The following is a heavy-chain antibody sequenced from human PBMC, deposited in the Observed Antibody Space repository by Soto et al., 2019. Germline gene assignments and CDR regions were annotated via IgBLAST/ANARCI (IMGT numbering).Heavy chain of an antibody. D-gene: IGHD2-21*01. CDR1: GGSIITSYY. CDR3: ARHDWARFYGMDV. Sequence: LSLTCSVSGGSIITSYYWGWIRQPPGKGLEWIGSIYYGGSTYYNSSLKSRVTIFVDTSKSQFSLMLGSVTAADTAVYYCARHDWARFYGMDVWGQGTTVTVSS. CDR2: IYYGGST. V-gene: IGHV4-39*01. J-gene: IGHJ6*02.